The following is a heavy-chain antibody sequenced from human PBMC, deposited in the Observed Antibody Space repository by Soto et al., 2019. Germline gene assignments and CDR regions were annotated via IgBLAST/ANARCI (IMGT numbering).Heavy chain of an antibody. J-gene: IGHJ5*02. Sequence: GGSLRLSCAASGFTFRSFDISWVRQAPGKGLEWVSGISGSGGSTYYADSVKGRFTISRDNSKNTLYLQMNSLRAEDTAVYYCAKLDLGYCSTTSCRAFDPWGQGTLVTVSS. V-gene: IGHV3-23*01. CDR1: GFTFRSFD. D-gene: IGHD2-2*01. CDR2: ISGSGGST. CDR3: AKLDLGYCSTTSCRAFDP.